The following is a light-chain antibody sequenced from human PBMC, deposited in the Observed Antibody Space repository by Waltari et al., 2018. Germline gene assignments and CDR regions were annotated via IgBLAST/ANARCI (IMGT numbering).Light chain of an antibody. CDR3: QQHGTLPAT. CDR1: QTVGSSS. Sequence: EIVLTQSPGTASLSPGERVTLSCRASQTVGSSSLAWYQQKPGQAPRLVIYRASRRATGIPDRFSGRGAGTDFGLTISRLEPEDFAVYYCQQHGTLPATFGQGTKVEIK. CDR2: RAS. J-gene: IGKJ1*01. V-gene: IGKV3-20*01.